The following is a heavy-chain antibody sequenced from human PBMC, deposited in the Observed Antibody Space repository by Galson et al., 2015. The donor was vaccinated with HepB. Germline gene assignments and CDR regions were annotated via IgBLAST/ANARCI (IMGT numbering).Heavy chain of an antibody. CDR1: GFTFSSYG. V-gene: IGHV3-33*01. CDR2: IWYDGSNK. CDR3: AREDPRTYNWFDP. J-gene: IGHJ5*02. Sequence: SLRLSCAASGFTFSSYGMHWVRQAPGKGLEWVAVIWYDGSNKYYADSVKGRFTISRDNSKNTLYPQMNSLRAEDTAVYYCAREDPRTYNWFDPWGQGILVTVSS.